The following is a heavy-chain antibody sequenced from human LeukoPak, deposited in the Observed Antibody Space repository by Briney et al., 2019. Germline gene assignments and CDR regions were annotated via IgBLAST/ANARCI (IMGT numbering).Heavy chain of an antibody. V-gene: IGHV3-30-3*01. J-gene: IGHJ5*02. Sequence: PGRSLRLSCAASGFTFSSYAMHWVRQAPGKGLEWVAVISYDGSNKYYADSVKGRFTISRDNSKNTLYLQMNSLRAEDTAVYYCARDRVTTVTTNWFDPWGQGTLVTVSS. D-gene: IGHD4-11*01. CDR3: ARDRVTTVTTNWFDP. CDR2: ISYDGSNK. CDR1: GFTFSSYA.